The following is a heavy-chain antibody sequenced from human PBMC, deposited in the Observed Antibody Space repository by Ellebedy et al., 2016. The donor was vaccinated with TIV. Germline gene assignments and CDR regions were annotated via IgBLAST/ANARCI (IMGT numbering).Heavy chain of an antibody. V-gene: IGHV3-30*03. D-gene: IGHD3-10*01. Sequence: GGSLRLSXTASGFTFSSSWMSWVRQAPGKGLEWVAVISYDGSNKYYADSVKGRFTISRDNSKNTLYLQMNSLRAEDTAVYYCARDRGSRDYYFDYWGQGTLVTVSS. CDR2: ISYDGSNK. CDR1: GFTFSSSW. J-gene: IGHJ4*02. CDR3: ARDRGSRDYYFDY.